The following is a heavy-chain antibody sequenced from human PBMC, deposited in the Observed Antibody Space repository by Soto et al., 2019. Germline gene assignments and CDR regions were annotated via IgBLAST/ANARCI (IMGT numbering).Heavy chain of an antibody. CDR2: INPGDSDT. D-gene: IGHD4-4*01. Sequence: XESLKISSEASGYSFTSYWVAWVRQMPGKGLEWMGIINPGDSDTRRSPSFQGHVTISADKSITNAYLQWSSLKASDTAIYYCPRPFSGTYSNYDDWGQGTLVTVSS. V-gene: IGHV5-51*01. J-gene: IGHJ4*02. CDR1: GYSFTSYW. CDR3: PRPFSGTYSNYDD.